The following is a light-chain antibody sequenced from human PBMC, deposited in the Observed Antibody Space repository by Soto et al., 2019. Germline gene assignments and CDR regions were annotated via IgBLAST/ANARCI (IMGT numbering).Light chain of an antibody. J-gene: IGLJ1*01. CDR1: SSDFGGYNY. V-gene: IGLV2-14*01. Sequence: QSVLTQPASVSGSPGQSITISCTGTSSDFGGYNYVSWYQLHPGKAPKLMIYAVNVRTSGVSNRFSGSKSGNTASLTITGLQAEDEADYYCSSHNPTGTLQIFGRGTKVTVL. CDR3: SSHNPTGTLQI. CDR2: AVN.